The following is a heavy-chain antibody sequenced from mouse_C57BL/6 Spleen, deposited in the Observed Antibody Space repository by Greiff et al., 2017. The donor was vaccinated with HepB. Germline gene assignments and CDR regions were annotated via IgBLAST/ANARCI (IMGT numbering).Heavy chain of an antibody. D-gene: IGHD2-4*01. J-gene: IGHJ2*01. Sequence: QVQLQQSGAELVKPGASVKMSCKASGYTFTSYWITWVKQRPGQGLEWIGDIYPGSGSTNYNEKFKSKATLTVDTSSSTAYMQLSSLTSEDSAVYYCARSLNYDYDGGFDYWGQGTTLTVSS. V-gene: IGHV1-55*01. CDR3: ARSLNYDYDGGFDY. CDR1: GYTFTSYW. CDR2: IYPGSGST.